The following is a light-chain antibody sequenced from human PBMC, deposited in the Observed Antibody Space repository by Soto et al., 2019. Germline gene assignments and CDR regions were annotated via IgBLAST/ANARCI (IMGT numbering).Light chain of an antibody. V-gene: IGKV3-20*01. J-gene: IGKJ5*01. CDR3: QQYGGSLMT. CDR1: QSINRH. CDR2: GAT. Sequence: EIVLTQSPATLSLSPWERATLSCRASQSINRHLAWYRQKPGQAPRLLIHGATTRATGIPARFSGSGSGTDFTLTISRLEPEDFAVYYCQQYGGSLMTFGQGTRLEIK.